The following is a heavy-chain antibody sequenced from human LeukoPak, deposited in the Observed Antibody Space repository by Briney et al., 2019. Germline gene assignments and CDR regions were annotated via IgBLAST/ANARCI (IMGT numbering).Heavy chain of an antibody. J-gene: IGHJ3*02. CDR1: GVSISSSSYY. Sequence: SETLSLACTVSGVSISSSSYYWGWIRQPPGKGLEWIGSIYYGGNTYYNPSLKSRVTISVDTSKNQFSLKLSSVTAADTAVYYCARHDSSGPYNAFDIWGQGTMVTVSS. CDR2: IYYGGNT. D-gene: IGHD3-22*01. CDR3: ARHDSSGPYNAFDI. V-gene: IGHV4-39*01.